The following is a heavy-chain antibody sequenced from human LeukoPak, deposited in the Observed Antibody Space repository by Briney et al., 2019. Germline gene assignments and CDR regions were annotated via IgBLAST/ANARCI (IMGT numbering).Heavy chain of an antibody. J-gene: IGHJ4*02. CDR2: IYTSGST. CDR1: GGSISSGSYY. CDR3: ARHILYYFDY. Sequence: SETLSLTCTASGGSISSGSYYWSWIRQPAGKGLEWIGRIYTSGSTNYNPSLKSRVTISVDTSKNQFSLKLSSVTAADTAVYYCARHILYYFDYWGQGTLVTVSS. V-gene: IGHV4-61*02.